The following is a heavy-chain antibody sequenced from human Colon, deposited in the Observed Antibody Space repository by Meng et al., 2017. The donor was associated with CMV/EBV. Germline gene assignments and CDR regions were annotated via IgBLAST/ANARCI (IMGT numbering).Heavy chain of an antibody. V-gene: IGHV3-7*04. J-gene: IGHJ4*02. CDR3: VRGRRFLEYLLDV. CDR2: INENGSER. Sequence: GGSLRLSCGVSGFTFNTYSMTWVRQVPGKGLEWVANINENGSERHYVDSVKGRFTISRDNAQRPLYLQLSSLRVDDTAVYYCVRGRRFLEYLLDVWGQGTPVTVSS. D-gene: IGHD3-3*01. CDR1: GFTFNTYS.